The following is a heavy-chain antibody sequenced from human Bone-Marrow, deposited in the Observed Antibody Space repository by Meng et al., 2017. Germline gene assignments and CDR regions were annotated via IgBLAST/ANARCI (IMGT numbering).Heavy chain of an antibody. CDR1: GFTFSSYA. CDR3: AEVWVVRVVAATPIDY. D-gene: IGHD2-15*01. J-gene: IGHJ4*02. Sequence: GESLKISCAASGFTFSSYAMSWVRQAPGKGLEWVSTISGSGGSTYYADSVKGRFTISRDNSKNTLYLQMNSMRAEDTAVYYCAEVWVVRVVAATPIDYWGQGTLVTVSS. CDR2: ISGSGGST. V-gene: IGHV3-23*01.